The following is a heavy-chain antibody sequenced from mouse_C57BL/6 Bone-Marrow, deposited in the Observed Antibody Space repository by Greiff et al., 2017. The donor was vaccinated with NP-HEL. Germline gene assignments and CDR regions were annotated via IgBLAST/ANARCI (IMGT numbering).Heavy chain of an antibody. D-gene: IGHD2-3*01. CDR2: ISSGGDYI. CDR1: GFTFSSYA. V-gene: IGHV5-9-1*02. Sequence: VQLKESGEGLVKPGGSLKLSCAASGFTFSSYAMSWVRQTPEKRLEWVAYISSGGDYIYYADTVKGRFTISRDNARNTLYLQMSSLKSEDTAMYYCTRWLLQGFAYWGQGTLVTVSA. CDR3: TRWLLQGFAY. J-gene: IGHJ3*01.